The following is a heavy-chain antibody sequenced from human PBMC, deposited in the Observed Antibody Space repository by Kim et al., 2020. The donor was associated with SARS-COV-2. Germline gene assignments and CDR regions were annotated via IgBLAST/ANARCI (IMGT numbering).Heavy chain of an antibody. J-gene: IGHJ4*01. CDR2: ISYDGSNK. Sequence: GGSLRLSCAASGFTFSSYGMHWVRQAPGKGLEWVAVISYDGSNKYYADSVKGRFTISRDNSKNTLYLQMNSLRAEDTAVYYCAKGAYYDILTGYYGLDY. CDR1: GFTFSSYG. CDR3: AKGAYYDILTGYYGLDY. V-gene: IGHV3-30*18. D-gene: IGHD3-9*01.